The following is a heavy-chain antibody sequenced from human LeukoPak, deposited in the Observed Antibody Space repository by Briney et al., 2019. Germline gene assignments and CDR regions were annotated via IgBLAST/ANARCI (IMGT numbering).Heavy chain of an antibody. V-gene: IGHV4-61*02. CDR3: ARVFWKSGSYFDY. J-gene: IGHJ4*02. CDR2: IYPSGST. CDR1: GGSIITDNSY. Sequence: SETLSLTCSVSGGSIITDNSYWAWIRQPAGKGLEWIGRIYPSGSTDYSPSLKSRLSISIDTSNNQFSLTLTSVTAADTAVYFCARVFWKSGSYFDYWGQGILVTVSS. D-gene: IGHD3-3*01.